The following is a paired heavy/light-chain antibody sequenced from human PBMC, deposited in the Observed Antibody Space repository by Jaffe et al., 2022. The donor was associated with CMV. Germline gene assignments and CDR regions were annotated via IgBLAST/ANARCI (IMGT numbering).Light chain of an antibody. J-gene: IGKJ3*01. Sequence: EIVLTQSPGTLSLSPGERATLSCRASQSFSSNYLAWYQQKPGQPPRLLIYGASTRIPGIPDRFSGSGSGTDFTLTINRLEPEDFAVYYCHHYGDSTGTFGPGTRVDIK. CDR3: HHYGDSTGT. V-gene: IGKV3-20*01. CDR2: GAS. CDR1: QSFSSNY.
Heavy chain of an antibody. Sequence: EVQLVESGGGLVQSGRSLRLSCAASGFVFSSQAMSWVRQAPGKGLEWVSSISGNGGKIYYADSVKGRFTISRDNSINTLYLQMNSLRADDTAVYYCAKAPHYYNPHAFDTWGQGAMVTVSS. CDR2: ISGNGGKI. CDR1: GFVFSSQA. V-gene: IGHV3-23*04. J-gene: IGHJ3*02. CDR3: AKAPHYYNPHAFDT. D-gene: IGHD3-10*01.